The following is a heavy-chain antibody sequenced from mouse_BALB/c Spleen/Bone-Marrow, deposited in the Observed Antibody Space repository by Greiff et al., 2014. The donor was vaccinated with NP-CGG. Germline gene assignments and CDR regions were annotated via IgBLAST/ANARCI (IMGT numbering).Heavy chain of an antibody. CDR3: ARAGSYWYFDV. CDR1: GFDFSRYW. Sequence: LVESGGSLNLSCAASGFDFSRYWMSWARQAPGKGQEWIGEINPGSSTINYTPSLKDKFIISRDNAKNTLYLQMSKVRSEDTALYYCARAGSYWYFDVWGAGTTVTVSS. D-gene: IGHD1-1*01. CDR2: INPGSSTI. V-gene: IGHV4-2*02. J-gene: IGHJ1*01.